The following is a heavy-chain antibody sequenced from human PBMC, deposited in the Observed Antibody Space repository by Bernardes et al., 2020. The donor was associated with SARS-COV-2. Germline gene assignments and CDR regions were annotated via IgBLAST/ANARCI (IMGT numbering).Heavy chain of an antibody. V-gene: IGHV3-48*03. D-gene: IGHD3-22*01. J-gene: IGHJ6*02. Sequence: GGSLRLSCAASGFTFNNYEMNWVRQAPGKGLEWVSYISSNGDTKFNADSVKGRFTISRDNAKNSLYLQMNSLRAEDTAVYYCARDIDDSGGIGEGLDVWGQGTTVTVSS. CDR2: ISSNGDTK. CDR3: ARDIDDSGGIGEGLDV. CDR1: GFTFNNYE.